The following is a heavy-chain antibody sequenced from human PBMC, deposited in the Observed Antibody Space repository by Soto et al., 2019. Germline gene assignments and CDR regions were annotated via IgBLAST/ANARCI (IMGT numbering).Heavy chain of an antibody. J-gene: IGHJ4*02. D-gene: IGHD5-12*01. CDR1: GGSVTKYY. CDR2: VS. V-gene: IGHV4-34*01. CDR3: ARKQYSGFDV. Sequence: QVQLQQRGAGLLKPSETLSLTCGVNGGSVTKYYWSWIRQPPGKGLEWIGEVSNYNPSLKSRVTISVDTSKNELSLELKSVTAADTAVYYCARKQYSGFDVWGQGILVTVS.